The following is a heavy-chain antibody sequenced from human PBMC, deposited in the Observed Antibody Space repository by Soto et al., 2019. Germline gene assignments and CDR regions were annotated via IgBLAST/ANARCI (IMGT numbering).Heavy chain of an antibody. Sequence: EEQLMESGGDLVQPGGSLRLSCAASGFSFNRFGMNWVRQSPGKGLEWISYISSASSTTHYEESVKGRFTISRDNAKNLLYLQMSSLRVEDTAVYYCAGRPLWGSYSDYYYMEVWGKGTTVTVSS. CDR3: AGRPLWGSYSDYYYMEV. CDR2: ISSASSTT. D-gene: IGHD3-16*01. J-gene: IGHJ6*03. CDR1: GFSFNRFG. V-gene: IGHV3-48*01.